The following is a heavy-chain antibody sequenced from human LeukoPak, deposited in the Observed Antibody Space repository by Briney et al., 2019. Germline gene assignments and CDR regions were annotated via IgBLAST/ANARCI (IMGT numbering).Heavy chain of an antibody. CDR2: INSDSSHI. Sequence: GGSLRLSCAASGFTFSSYSMNWVRQAPGKGLEWVSSINSDSSHIYYADSVKGRFTISRDNAKDSLYLQMNSLRAEDTAVYYCARGPIPDYWGQGTLVTVSS. CDR1: GFTFSSYS. J-gene: IGHJ4*02. CDR3: ARGPIPDY. V-gene: IGHV3-21*01. D-gene: IGHD2-2*02.